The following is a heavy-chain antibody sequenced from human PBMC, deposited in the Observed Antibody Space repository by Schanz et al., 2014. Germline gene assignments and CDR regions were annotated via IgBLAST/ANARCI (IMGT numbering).Heavy chain of an antibody. D-gene: IGHD2-21*01. CDR2: IYSSGIA. V-gene: IGHV4-4*08. CDR3: ARRVVPATMGLYFDL. Sequence: QVQLQESGPGLVKPSETLSLMCTVSGGSMDTHYWGWIRQPPGKGLEWIAFIYSSGIANYNPSLECGAPIPGNPSKTQFPVRLPSGTATDTATYYCARRVVPATMGLYFDLWGQGTLVTVSS. J-gene: IGHJ4*02. CDR1: GGSMDTHY.